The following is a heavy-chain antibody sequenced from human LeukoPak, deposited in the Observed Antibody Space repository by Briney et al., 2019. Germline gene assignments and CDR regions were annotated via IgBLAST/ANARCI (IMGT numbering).Heavy chain of an antibody. CDR3: ARGVVIAPQTFDY. D-gene: IGHD2-21*01. V-gene: IGHV4-59*01. Sequence: SETLSLTCTVSGDSINGFYWSWIRQPPGKGLEWIGYIYYSGSTNYNPSLKSRVTISVDTSKNQFSLKLSSVTAADTAVYYCARGVVIAPQTFDYWGQGTLVTVSS. J-gene: IGHJ4*02. CDR1: GDSINGFY. CDR2: IYYSGST.